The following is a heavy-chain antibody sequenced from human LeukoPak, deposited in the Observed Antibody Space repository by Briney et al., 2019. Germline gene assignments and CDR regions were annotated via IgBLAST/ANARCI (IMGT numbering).Heavy chain of an antibody. J-gene: IGHJ6*03. CDR1: GYTFTGYY. Sequence: GASVKVSCKASGYTFTGYYMHWVRQAPGQGLEWMGWINPNSGGTNYAQKFQGRVTMTRDTSISTAYMELSRLRSDDTAVYYCARDRPRYYDFWSGYLSQYYYYYMDVWGKGTTVTVSS. V-gene: IGHV1-2*02. CDR2: INPNSGGT. CDR3: ARDRPRYYDFWSGYLSQYYYYYMDV. D-gene: IGHD3-3*01.